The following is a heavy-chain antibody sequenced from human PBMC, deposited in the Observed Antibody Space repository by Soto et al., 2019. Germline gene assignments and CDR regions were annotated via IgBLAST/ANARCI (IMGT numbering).Heavy chain of an antibody. Sequence: SETLSLTCSVSGDSIGSYYWTWIRQPPGKRLEWIGSLSSRGSTNYSPSLKSRATISVDTSKNQFSLKLISVTTADTAVYYCATVEASARSLAPYYFDSWGQGILVTVSS. CDR2: LSSRGST. CDR3: ATVEASARSLAPYYFDS. CDR1: GDSIGSYY. V-gene: IGHV4-59*01. D-gene: IGHD2-2*01. J-gene: IGHJ4*02.